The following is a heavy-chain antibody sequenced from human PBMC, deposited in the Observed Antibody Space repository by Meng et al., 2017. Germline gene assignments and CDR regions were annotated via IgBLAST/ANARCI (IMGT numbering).Heavy chain of an antibody. V-gene: IGHV4-4*02. D-gene: IGHD2-15*01. CDR2: IYHSGST. Sequence: QVHLQESGPGLVKPSGTRSFTCAVSGGSISSSNWWSWVRQPPGKGLEWIGEIYHSGSTNYNPSLKRRVTISVDKSKNQFSLKLSSVTAADTAVYYCARVVAATTLFLDYWGQGTLVTVSS. CDR1: GGSISSSNW. J-gene: IGHJ4*02. CDR3: ARVVAATTLFLDY.